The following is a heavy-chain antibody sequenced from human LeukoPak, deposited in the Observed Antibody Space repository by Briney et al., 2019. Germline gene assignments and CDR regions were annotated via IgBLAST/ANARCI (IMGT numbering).Heavy chain of an antibody. V-gene: IGHV1-69*13. CDR2: IIPIFGTA. CDR1: GGTFSSYA. CDR3: AREVLGNYPLYYYYGMDV. Sequence: ASVKVSCKASGGTFSSYAISWVRQAPGQGLEWMGGIIPIFGTANYAQKFQGRVTITADESTSTAYMELRSLRSDDTAVYYCAREVLGNYPLYYYYGMDVWGQGTTVTVSS. J-gene: IGHJ6*02. D-gene: IGHD4-11*01.